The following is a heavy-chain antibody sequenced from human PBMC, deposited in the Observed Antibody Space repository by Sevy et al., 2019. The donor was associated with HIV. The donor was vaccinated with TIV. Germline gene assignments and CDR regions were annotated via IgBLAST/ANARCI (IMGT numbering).Heavy chain of an antibody. J-gene: IGHJ4*02. V-gene: IGHV3-7*01. Sequence: GGSLRLSCAASGFTFRSHWMTWVRQAPGKGPEWVANINRDGSAKSYVDSVKGRFTISREDAKNSLYLQMNSLRVEDTAMYYCASDYYWGQGTLVTVSS. CDR3: ASDYY. CDR1: GFTFRSHW. CDR2: INRDGSAK.